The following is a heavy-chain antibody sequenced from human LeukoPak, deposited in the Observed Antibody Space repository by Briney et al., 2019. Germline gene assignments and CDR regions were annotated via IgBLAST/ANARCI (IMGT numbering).Heavy chain of an antibody. CDR3: AKVSAYYYASGFDY. J-gene: IGHJ4*02. CDR2: IYSDNT. V-gene: IGHV3-66*03. D-gene: IGHD3-10*01. Sequence: GGSLRLSCTVSGFTVSSNSMSWVRQAPGKGLEWVSFIYSDNTHYSDSVKGRFTISRDNSKNTLYLQMNSLRAEDTAVYYCAKVSAYYYASGFDYWGQGTLVTVSS. CDR1: GFTVSSNS.